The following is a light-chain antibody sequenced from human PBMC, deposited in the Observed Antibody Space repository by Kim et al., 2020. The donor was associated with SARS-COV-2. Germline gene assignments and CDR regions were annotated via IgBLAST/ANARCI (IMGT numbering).Light chain of an antibody. CDR2: WAS. CDR1: QTVLYSSNNKNY. Sequence: DIVMTQSPDSLAVSLDERATINCKSSQTVLYSSNNKNYLAWYQQKPGQPPKLLIYWASTRESGVPDRFGGSGSGTDFTLTISGLQAEDVAVYYCQQYYAIPLTFGGGTKVDIK. V-gene: IGKV4-1*01. J-gene: IGKJ4*01. CDR3: QQYYAIPLT.